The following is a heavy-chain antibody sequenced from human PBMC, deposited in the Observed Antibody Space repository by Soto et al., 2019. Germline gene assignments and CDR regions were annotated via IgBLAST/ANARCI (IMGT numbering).Heavy chain of an antibody. CDR3: AKAPHPPSSHGYTWYYFDY. Sequence: EVQLLESGGGLVQPGGSLRLSCAASGFTFSSYAMSWVRQAPGKGLEWVSAISGSGGSTYYADSVKGRFTISRDNSKNTLYLQMNSLRAEDTAVYYCAKAPHPPSSHGYTWYYFDYWGQGTLVTVSS. J-gene: IGHJ4*02. CDR1: GFTFSSYA. V-gene: IGHV3-23*01. CDR2: ISGSGGST. D-gene: IGHD5-18*01.